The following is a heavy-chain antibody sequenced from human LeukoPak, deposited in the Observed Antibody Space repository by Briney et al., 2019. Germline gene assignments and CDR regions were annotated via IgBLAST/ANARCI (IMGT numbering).Heavy chain of an antibody. CDR2: INHNGNVN. Sequence: GGFLRLSCAASGCTFSTYWPNWAREAPGKGLEWVASINHNGNVNYYVDSVKGRFTISRDNAKNSLYLQMSNLRAEDTAVYFCARGGGLDVWGQGATVTVSS. CDR1: GCTFSTYW. D-gene: IGHD3-16*01. CDR3: ARGGGLDV. V-gene: IGHV3-7*03. J-gene: IGHJ6*02.